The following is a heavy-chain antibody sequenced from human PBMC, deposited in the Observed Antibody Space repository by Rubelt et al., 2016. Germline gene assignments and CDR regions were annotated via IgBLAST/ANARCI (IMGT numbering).Heavy chain of an antibody. CDR3: AVLTPSQYYYYMDV. J-gene: IGHJ6*03. V-gene: IGHV4-59*12. CDR2: INHSGST. D-gene: IGHD2-8*01. CDR1: GGSISSYY. Sequence: QVQLQESGPGLVKPSETLSLTCTVSGGSISSYYWSWIRQPPGKGLEWIGEINHSGSTNYNTPLKSWVTISVDTSKNQFSLKLSSVTAADTAVYYCAVLTPSQYYYYMDVWGKGTTVTVSS.